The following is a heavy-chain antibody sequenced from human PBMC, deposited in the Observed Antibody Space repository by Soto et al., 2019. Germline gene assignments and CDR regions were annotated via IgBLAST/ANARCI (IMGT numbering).Heavy chain of an antibody. V-gene: IGHV1-18*01. CDR3: ASSTVGVVAATYGMDV. Sequence: QVQLVQSGAEVKKHGASVKVSCKASGYTFSSYGISWVRQAPGQGLEGMGWISAYNGNTNYAQKLQGRVTMTTDTSTSTAYMELRSLRSDETAVYYCASSTVGVVAATYGMDVLGQCTTVTVSS. J-gene: IGHJ6*02. D-gene: IGHD2-15*01. CDR2: ISAYNGNT. CDR1: GYTFSSYG.